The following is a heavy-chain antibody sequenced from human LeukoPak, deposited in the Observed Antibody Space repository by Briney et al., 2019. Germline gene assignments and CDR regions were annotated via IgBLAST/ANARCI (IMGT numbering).Heavy chain of an antibody. Sequence: PSETLSLTCTVSGVSISSYYWSWIRQPPGKGLEWIGYMYYSGSIDYNPSLKSRVTMSVDTSKNQFSLKLSSVTAADTALYYCAREGGGSSGWYGLDYWGQGTLVTVSS. CDR2: MYYSGSI. V-gene: IGHV4-59*01. CDR1: GVSISSYY. J-gene: IGHJ4*02. CDR3: AREGGGSSGWYGLDY. D-gene: IGHD6-19*01.